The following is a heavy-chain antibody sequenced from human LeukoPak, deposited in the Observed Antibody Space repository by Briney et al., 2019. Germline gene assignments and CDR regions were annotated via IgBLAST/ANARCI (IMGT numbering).Heavy chain of an antibody. J-gene: IGHJ5*02. CDR1: GGTFSSYA. Sequence: SVKVSCKASGGTFSSYAISWVRQAPGQGLEWMGRIIPILGIANYAQKFQGRVTITADKSTSTAYMELSSLRSEDTAVYYCASSGPYPKHIVVVTAIWGKDNWFDPWGQGTLVTVSS. D-gene: IGHD2-21*02. CDR2: IIPILGIA. CDR3: ASSGPYPKHIVVVTAIWGKDNWFDP. V-gene: IGHV1-69*04.